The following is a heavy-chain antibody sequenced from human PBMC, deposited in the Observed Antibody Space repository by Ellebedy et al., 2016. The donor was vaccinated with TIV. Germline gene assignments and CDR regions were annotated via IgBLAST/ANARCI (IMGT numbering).Heavy chain of an antibody. Sequence: GSLRLSCAVYGGSFSGYYWSWIRQPPGKGLEWIGEINQSGRTNYNPSLDKGRVTISVDTSKNQFSLRLRSVTAADTAVYYCAEGRSGWYYFNYWGQGTPVTVSS. CDR2: INQSGRT. V-gene: IGHV4-34*01. J-gene: IGHJ4*02. CDR3: AEGRSGWYYFNY. CDR1: GGSFSGYY. D-gene: IGHD6-19*01.